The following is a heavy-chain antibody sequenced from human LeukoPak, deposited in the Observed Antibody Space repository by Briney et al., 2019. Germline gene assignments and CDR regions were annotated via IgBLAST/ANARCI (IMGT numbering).Heavy chain of an antibody. CDR2: IYTCGST. CDR3: ARGAYGSGL. V-gene: IGHV4-61*02. D-gene: IGHD6-19*01. Sequence: SETLSLTCAVSGGSISSGSYYWSWIRQPAGKGLEWIGRIYTCGSTDYNPALRSRVTISVDTSKNQFSLKLRFVTAADTAVYYCARGAYGSGLWGQGTLVTVSS. CDR1: GGSISSGSYY. J-gene: IGHJ4*02.